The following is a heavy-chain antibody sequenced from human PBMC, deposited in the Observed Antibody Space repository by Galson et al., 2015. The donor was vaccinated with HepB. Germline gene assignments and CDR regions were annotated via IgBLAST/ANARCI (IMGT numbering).Heavy chain of an antibody. D-gene: IGHD6-19*01. CDR1: GFTFSSYG. J-gene: IGHJ4*02. CDR3: ARVSAGGWYFDY. V-gene: IGHV3-30*03. Sequence: SLRLSCAASGFTFSSYGMHWVRQAPGKGLEWVAVISYDGSNKYYADSVKGRFTISRDNSKNTLYLQMNSLRAEDTAVYYCARVSAGGWYFDYWGQGTLVTVSS. CDR2: ISYDGSNK.